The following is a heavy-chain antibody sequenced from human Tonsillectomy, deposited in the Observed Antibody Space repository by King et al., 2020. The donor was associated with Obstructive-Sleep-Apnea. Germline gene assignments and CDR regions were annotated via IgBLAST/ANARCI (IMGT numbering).Heavy chain of an antibody. D-gene: IGHD2-2*01. CDR2: INSKTDGGTT. J-gene: IGHJ5*02. V-gene: IGHV3-15*01. Sequence: VQLVESGGGLVKPGGSLRLSCAASGFTFSNAWMSWVRQAPGKGLEWVGRINSKTDGGTTDYAAPVKGRFIILRDDSKNTLYLQMNSLKTEDTAVYYCTTDGCSSTSCYDNWFDPWGQGTLVTVSS. CDR1: GFTFSNAW. CDR3: TTDGCSSTSCYDNWFDP.